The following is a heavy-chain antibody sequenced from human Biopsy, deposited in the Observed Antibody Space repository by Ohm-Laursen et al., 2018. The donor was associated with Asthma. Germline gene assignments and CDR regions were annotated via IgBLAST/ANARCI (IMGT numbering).Heavy chain of an antibody. V-gene: IGHV4-39*01. CDR1: GGSMTPTSHY. CDR3: ARRITIFGVVQKDHGMDA. CDR2: ISYEGKT. D-gene: IGHD3-3*01. J-gene: IGHJ6*02. Sequence: TLSLTWTVSGGSMTPTSHYWDWIRQAPGKGLEWIGYISYEGKTSYNPSLKNRVTISRDTSKNQFSLRLTPVTAADTAVYFCARRITIFGVVQKDHGMDAWGQGTTVIVSS.